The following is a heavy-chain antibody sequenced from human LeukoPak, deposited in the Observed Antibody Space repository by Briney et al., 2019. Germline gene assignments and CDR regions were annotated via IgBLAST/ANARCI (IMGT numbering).Heavy chain of an antibody. Sequence: GESLKISCKGSGYSFTSYWIGWVRQMPGKGLEWMGIIYPGDSDTRYSPSFQGQVTISADKSISTAYLQWSSLKASGTAMYYCARAIAVAGHPWGHWGQGTLVTVSS. V-gene: IGHV5-51*01. CDR2: IYPGDSDT. J-gene: IGHJ4*02. D-gene: IGHD6-19*01. CDR1: GYSFTSYW. CDR3: ARAIAVAGHPWGH.